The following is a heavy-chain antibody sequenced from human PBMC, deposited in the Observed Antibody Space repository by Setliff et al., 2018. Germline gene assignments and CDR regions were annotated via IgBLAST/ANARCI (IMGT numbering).Heavy chain of an antibody. CDR3: AKNGFGVVALGVNNWFDP. CDR2: INHSGST. V-gene: IGHV4-34*01. CDR1: GGSFSGYY. D-gene: IGHD3-10*01. J-gene: IGHJ5*02. Sequence: PSETLSLTCAVYGGSFSGYYWSWIRQPPGKGLEWIGEINHSGSTNYNPSLKSRVTISVDTSKNQFSLKLSSVTAEDTAVYYCAKNGFGVVALGVNNWFDPWGPGTLVTVSS.